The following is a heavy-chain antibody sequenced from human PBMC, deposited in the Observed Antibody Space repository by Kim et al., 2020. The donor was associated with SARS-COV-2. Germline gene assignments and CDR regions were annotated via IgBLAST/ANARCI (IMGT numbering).Heavy chain of an antibody. CDR1: GFDFDDYA. D-gene: IGHD3-3*01. CDR2: MCGDGESI. CDR3: AKASKRGYDYFYMDV. Sequence: GGSLRLSCETSGFDFDDYAMHWLRHLPGKGLEWVSFMCGDGESIYYGESVKGRFTISRDNNRISVYLQMNTLTTADSVLYYCAKASKRGYDYFYMDVWGKRTSVTVSS. J-gene: IGHJ6*04. V-gene: IGHV3-43*02.